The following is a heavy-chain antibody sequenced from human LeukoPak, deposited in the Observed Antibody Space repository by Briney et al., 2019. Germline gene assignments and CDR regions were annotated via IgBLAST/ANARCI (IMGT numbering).Heavy chain of an antibody. CDR2: ISPDGSDT. CDR1: GYSFTNYW. V-gene: IGHV5-51*01. Sequence: GGSLNISCKGSGYSFTNYWIGWVRQMPGKGLDWMGIISPDGSDTRYSLSFQGQVTISADKSITTAYLQWSSLKASDTAMYYCARLTSSWSFDYWGQGTLVTVSS. J-gene: IGHJ4*02. CDR3: ARLTSSWSFDY. D-gene: IGHD6-13*01.